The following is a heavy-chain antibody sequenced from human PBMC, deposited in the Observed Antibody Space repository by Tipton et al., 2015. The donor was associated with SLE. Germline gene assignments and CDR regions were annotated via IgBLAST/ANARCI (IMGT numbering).Heavy chain of an antibody. CDR3: ARPTSRSG. J-gene: IGHJ4*02. CDR2: IYHSGTT. CDR1: GGSISSSNNF. D-gene: IGHD1-26*01. V-gene: IGHV4-39*07. Sequence: LRLSCPVSGGSISSSNNFWGWIRQPPGKGLEWIGNIYHSGTTYYNPSLMSRVTISVDTSKNQFFLRLSSVTAADTAIYYCARPTSRSGWGQGILVTVSS.